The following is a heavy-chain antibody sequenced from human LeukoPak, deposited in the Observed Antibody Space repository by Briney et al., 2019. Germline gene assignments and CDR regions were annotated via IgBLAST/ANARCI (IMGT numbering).Heavy chain of an antibody. V-gene: IGHV4-61*02. Sequence: SETLSLTCTVSGGSISSGSYYWSWIRQPAGKGLEWIRRIYTSGSTNYNPSLKSRVTISVDTSKNQFSLKLSSVTAADTAVYYCASALAAAGTAGGYWGQGTLVTVSS. CDR1: GGSISSGSYY. D-gene: IGHD6-13*01. CDR2: IYTSGST. J-gene: IGHJ4*02. CDR3: ASALAAAGTAGGY.